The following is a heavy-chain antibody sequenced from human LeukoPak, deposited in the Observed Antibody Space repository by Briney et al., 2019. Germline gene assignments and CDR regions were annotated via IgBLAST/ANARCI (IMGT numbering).Heavy chain of an antibody. J-gene: IGHJ4*02. D-gene: IGHD4-23*01. CDR2: IYYCGST. CDR3: ARAVGYGGTLIDC. V-gene: IGHV4-59*01. CDR1: GGSISCYY. Sequence: PSETLSLTCTVSGGSISCYYWSLIRQPPGKGLEWIGYIYYCGSTSYNPYLKSRVIISVDTYKNQFSLKLSSVTAADTVVYYCARAVGYGGTLIDCLGQGTLVSVSS.